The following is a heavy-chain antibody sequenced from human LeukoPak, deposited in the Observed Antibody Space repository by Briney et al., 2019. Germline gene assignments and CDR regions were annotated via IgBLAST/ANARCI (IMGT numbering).Heavy chain of an antibody. Sequence: GGSLRLSCAASGFAFSSYGIHWVRQAPGKGLEWVANIKQDGSEKYYVDSVKGRFTISRDNAKNSLYLQMNSLRAEDTAVYYCARGQRWLQNWGQGTLVTVSS. V-gene: IGHV3-7*04. CDR1: GFAFSSYG. CDR2: IKQDGSEK. CDR3: ARGQRWLQN. D-gene: IGHD5-24*01. J-gene: IGHJ4*02.